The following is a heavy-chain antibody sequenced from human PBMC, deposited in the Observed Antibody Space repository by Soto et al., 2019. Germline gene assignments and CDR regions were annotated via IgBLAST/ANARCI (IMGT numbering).Heavy chain of an antibody. CDR1: GFTFSSSG. D-gene: IGHD2-15*01. V-gene: IGHV3-23*01. CDR3: ANQGGFDF. J-gene: IGHJ3*01. CDR2: ISIRGDYR. Sequence: EGQLLQSGGGLVQPGESLRLSCAASGFTFSSSGMSWVRQASGKGLEWVSSISIRGDYRYYADSVKCRFTISRDNSKNTLYLQMSSLTAEDTALYYCANQGGFDFWGQGTMVAVSS.